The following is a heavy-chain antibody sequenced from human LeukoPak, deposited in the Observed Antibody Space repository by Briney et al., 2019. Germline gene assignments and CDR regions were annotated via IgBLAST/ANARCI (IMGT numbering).Heavy chain of an antibody. CDR3: ARVRDYGDYYDAFDI. D-gene: IGHD4-17*01. V-gene: IGHV1-46*01. Sequence: GASVKVSCKASGYTFTNYFIHWVRQAPGQGLEWMGIINPSGGSPIYAKTFRGRVTMTRDTSTSTVYMELSSLRSEDTAVYYCARVRDYGDYYDAFDIWGQGTMVTVSP. CDR1: GYTFTNYF. J-gene: IGHJ3*02. CDR2: INPSGGSP.